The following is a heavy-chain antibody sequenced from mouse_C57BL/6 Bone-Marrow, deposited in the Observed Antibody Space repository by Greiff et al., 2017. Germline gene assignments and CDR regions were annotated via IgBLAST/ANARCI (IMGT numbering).Heavy chain of an antibody. D-gene: IGHD2-10*02. CDR1: GYAFTNYL. CDR3: ARRGYAPDY. V-gene: IGHV1-54*01. CDR2: INPGSGGT. Sequence: VQLQESGAELVRPGTSVKVSCKASGYAFTNYLIEWVKQRPGQGLEWIGVINPGSGGTNYNEKFKGKATLTADKSSSTAYMQLSSLTSEDSAVYFCARRGYAPDYWGQGTTLTVSS. J-gene: IGHJ2*01.